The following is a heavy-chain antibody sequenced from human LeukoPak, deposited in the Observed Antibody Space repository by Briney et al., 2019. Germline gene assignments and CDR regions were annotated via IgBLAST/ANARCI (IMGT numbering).Heavy chain of an antibody. CDR2: INHSGST. V-gene: IGHV4-34*01. J-gene: IGHJ6*02. CDR1: GGSFSGYY. CDR3: ARGPGYCSSTSCYYYYGMDV. Sequence: SETLSLTCAVYGGSFSGYYWSWIRQPPGKGLEWIGEINHSGSTNYNPSLKSRVTISVDTSKNQFSLKLSSVTAADTAVYYCARGPGYCSSTSCYYYYGMDVRGQGTTVTVSS. D-gene: IGHD2-2*01.